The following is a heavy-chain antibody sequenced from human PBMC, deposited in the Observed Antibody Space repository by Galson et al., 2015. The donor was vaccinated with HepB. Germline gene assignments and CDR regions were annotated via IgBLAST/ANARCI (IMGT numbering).Heavy chain of an antibody. V-gene: IGHV3-30*04. CDR3: ARGGYGDYEIDY. CDR2: ISYDGSNK. J-gene: IGHJ4*02. D-gene: IGHD4-17*01. CDR1: GFTFSSYA. Sequence: SLRLSCAASGFTFSSYAMHWVRQAPGKGLEWVAVISYDGSNKYYADSVKGRFTISRDNSKNTLYLQMNSLRAEDTAVYYCARGGYGDYEIDYWGQGTLVTVSS.